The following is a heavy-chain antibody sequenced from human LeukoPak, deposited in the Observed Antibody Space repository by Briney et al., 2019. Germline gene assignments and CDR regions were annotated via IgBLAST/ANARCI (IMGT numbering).Heavy chain of an antibody. CDR2: IAYMEST. V-gene: IGHV4-31*03. D-gene: IGHD3-22*01. CDR1: GDSISSGGSL. J-gene: IGHJ4*02. Sequence: SQTLALTCTVSGDSISSGGSLWSSIRQNPGKGLEWHAYIAYMESTYDSPSLESRVTISLATSKNQFSLKMTSVTAADMAVYYCASVGLRSGYCYEGLYGGKGMLVTVSS. CDR3: ASVGLRSGYCYEGLY.